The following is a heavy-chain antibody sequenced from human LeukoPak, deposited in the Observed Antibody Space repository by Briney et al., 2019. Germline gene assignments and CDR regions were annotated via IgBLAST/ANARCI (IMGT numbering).Heavy chain of an antibody. CDR2: INTNTGNP. D-gene: IGHD3-10*01. CDR1: GYTFTSYA. Sequence: ASVKVSCKASGYTFTSYAMNWVRQAPGQGLEWMGWINTNTGNPTYAQGFTGRFVFSLDTSVSTAYLQISSLKAEDTAVYYCARPKSITMVRGLDAFDIWGQGTMVTVSS. J-gene: IGHJ3*02. CDR3: ARPKSITMVRGLDAFDI. V-gene: IGHV7-4-1*02.